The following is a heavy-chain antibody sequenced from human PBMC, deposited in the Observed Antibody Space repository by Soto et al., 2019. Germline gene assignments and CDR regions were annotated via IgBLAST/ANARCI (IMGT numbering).Heavy chain of an antibody. CDR2: ISWNSGSI. CDR1: GFTFDDYA. D-gene: IGHD4-17*01. CDR3: AKDQVEGALYGDYPQYHYYYYMDV. J-gene: IGHJ6*03. V-gene: IGHV3-9*01. Sequence: EVQLVESGGGLVQPGRSLRLSCAASGFTFDDYAMHWVRQAPGKGLEWVSGISWNSGSIGYADSVKGRFTISRDNAKNSLYLQMNSLRAEDTALYYCAKDQVEGALYGDYPQYHYYYYMDVWGKGTTVTVSS.